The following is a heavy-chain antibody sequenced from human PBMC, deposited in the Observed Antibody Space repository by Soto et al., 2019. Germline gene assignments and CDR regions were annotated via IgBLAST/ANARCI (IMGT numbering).Heavy chain of an antibody. D-gene: IGHD2-21*02. V-gene: IGHV3-30*18. CDR1: GFTFSSYG. Sequence: QVQLVESGGGVVQPGRSLRLSCAASGFTFSSYGMHWVRQAPGKGLEWVAVISYDGSNKYYADSVKGRFTISRDNSKNTLYRQMNSLRAEDTAVYYCAKEWEVATSLPFDYWGQGTLVTVSS. J-gene: IGHJ4*02. CDR2: ISYDGSNK. CDR3: AKEWEVATSLPFDY.